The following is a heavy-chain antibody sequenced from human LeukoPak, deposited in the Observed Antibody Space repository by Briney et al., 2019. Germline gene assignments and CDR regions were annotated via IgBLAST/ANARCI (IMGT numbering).Heavy chain of an antibody. Sequence: SETLSLTCTISGGSISSYYWSWIRQPPGKGLEWIGYIYYSGSTNYNPSLKSRVTISVDTSKNQFSLKLSSVTAADTAVYYCARTLGAIGYGMDVWGQGTTDTVSS. CDR3: ARTLGAIGYGMDV. CDR2: IYYSGST. V-gene: IGHV4-59*01. CDR1: GGSISSYY. J-gene: IGHJ6*02. D-gene: IGHD3-16*01.